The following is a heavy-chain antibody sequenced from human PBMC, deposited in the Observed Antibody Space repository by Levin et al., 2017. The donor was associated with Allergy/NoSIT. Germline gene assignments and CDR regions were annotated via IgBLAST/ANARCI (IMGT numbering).Heavy chain of an antibody. D-gene: IGHD4-17*01. J-gene: IGHJ3*02. CDR2: INTNTGNP. Sequence: ASVKVSCKASGYTFTSYAMNWVRQAPGQGLEWMGWINTNTGNPTYAQGFTGRFVFSLDTSVSTAYLQISSLKAEDTAVYYCARDLTYGAHDAFDIWGQGTMVTVSS. CDR3: ARDLTYGAHDAFDI. V-gene: IGHV7-4-1*02. CDR1: GYTFTSYA.